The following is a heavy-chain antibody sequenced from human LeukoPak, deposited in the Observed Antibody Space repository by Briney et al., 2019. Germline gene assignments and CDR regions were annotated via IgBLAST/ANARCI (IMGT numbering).Heavy chain of an antibody. D-gene: IGHD3-10*01. CDR2: IYYNGST. CDR1: GGSISSYY. V-gene: IGHV4-59*07. Sequence: SDTLSLTCTVSGGSISSYYWSWIRQPPGKGLEWIGYIYYNGSTNYNPSLKSRVTISVDTSKNQFSLKLSSVTAADTAVYYCARVGGELIDYWGQGSLVTVSS. CDR3: ARVGGELIDY. J-gene: IGHJ4*02.